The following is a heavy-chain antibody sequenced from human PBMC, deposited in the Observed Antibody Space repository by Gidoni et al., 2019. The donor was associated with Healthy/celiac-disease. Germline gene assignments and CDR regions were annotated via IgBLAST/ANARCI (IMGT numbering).Heavy chain of an antibody. CDR1: GFTFDDHA. Sequence: EVQLAESGGGLVQPGRSLRLSCAPSGFTFDDHAMHWVRQAPGKGLEWVSGISWNSGSIGYADSVKGRFTISRDNAKNSLYLQMNSQRAEDTALYYCAKDTLVAPQEWYYGMDVWGQGTTVTVSS. CDR3: AKDTLVAPQEWYYGMDV. V-gene: IGHV3-9*01. CDR2: ISWNSGSI. D-gene: IGHD2-2*01. J-gene: IGHJ6*02.